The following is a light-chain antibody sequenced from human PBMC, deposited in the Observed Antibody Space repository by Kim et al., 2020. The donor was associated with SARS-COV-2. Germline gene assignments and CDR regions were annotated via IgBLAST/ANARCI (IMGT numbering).Light chain of an antibody. V-gene: IGLV1-40*01. CDR1: SSNIGTSYD. CDR3: QSYDTSLSAYV. J-gene: IGLJ1*01. Sequence: QRVTISCAGSSSNIGTSYDVHWYQQIPERAPKVVIYANKNRPSGVPDRFSASKSGTSASLAITGLQAEDEADYYCQSYDTSLSAYVFGSGTKVTVL. CDR2: ANK.